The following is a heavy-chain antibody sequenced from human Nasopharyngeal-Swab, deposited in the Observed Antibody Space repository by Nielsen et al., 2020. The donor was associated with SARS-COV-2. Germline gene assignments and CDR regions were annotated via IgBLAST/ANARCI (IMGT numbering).Heavy chain of an antibody. J-gene: IGHJ4*02. CDR3: ARGGGLGNYYNDVDY. Sequence: ASVKVSCKPSGYTFTGHNMHWVRQAPGQGLEWMGTINPDSGGARYARKFQGRVTMTRDTSTSTVFMELSSLRFEDTAEYYCARGGGLGNYYNDVDYWGQGTLVTVSS. CDR1: GYTFTGHN. CDR2: INPDSGGA. D-gene: IGHD3-10*01. V-gene: IGHV1-46*01.